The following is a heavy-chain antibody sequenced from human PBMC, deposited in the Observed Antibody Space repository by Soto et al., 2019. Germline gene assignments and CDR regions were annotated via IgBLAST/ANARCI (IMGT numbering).Heavy chain of an antibody. V-gene: IGHV4-31*03. CDR3: ARGPVEYYDILTGYFDY. CDR2: IYYSGST. J-gene: IGHJ4*02. CDR1: GGSISSGGYY. Sequence: SETLSLTCTVSGGSISSGGYYWSWIRQHPGKGLEWIGYIYYSGSTYYNPSLKSRVTISVDTSKNQFSLKLSSVTAADTAVYYCARGPVEYYDILTGYFDYWGQGTLVTVSS. D-gene: IGHD3-9*01.